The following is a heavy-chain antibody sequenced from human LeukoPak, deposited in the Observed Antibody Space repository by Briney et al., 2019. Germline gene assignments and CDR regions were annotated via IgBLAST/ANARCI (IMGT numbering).Heavy chain of an antibody. J-gene: IGHJ6*03. CDR2: INHSGST. D-gene: IGHD5-24*01. CDR1: GGSISSYY. CDR3: ARRVATRAFPGYYYYMDV. V-gene: IGHV4-34*01. Sequence: PSETLSLTCTVSGGSISSYYWSWIRQPPGKGLEWIGEINHSGSTNYNPSLKRRVTISPDTSKNQFSLKLSSVTAADTAVYYCARRVATRAFPGYYYYMDVWGKGTTVTVSS.